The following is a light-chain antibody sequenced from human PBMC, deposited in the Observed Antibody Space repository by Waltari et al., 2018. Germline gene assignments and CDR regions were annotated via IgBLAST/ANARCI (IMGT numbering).Light chain of an antibody. CDR1: SVGGFF. CDR3: SSRDNSDNHVI. V-gene: IGLV3-19*01. J-gene: IGLJ2*01. CDR2: AKN. Sequence: SSELTQDPAVSVDLGQTVTITCQGDSVGGFFASWFQQKSGQAHVFVMTAKNNRPSGIPDRFSGSRTGNTASLTITGAQAEDEADYYCSSRDNSDNHVIFGGGTKLTVL.